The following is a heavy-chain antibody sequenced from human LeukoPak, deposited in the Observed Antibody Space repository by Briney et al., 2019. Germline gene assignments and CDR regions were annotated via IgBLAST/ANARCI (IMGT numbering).Heavy chain of an antibody. J-gene: IGHJ6*02. V-gene: IGHV4-59*01. CDR2: VYYSGNT. D-gene: IGHD2-2*01. Sequence: SETLSLTCTVSGGSISSYYWSWIRQPPGKGLEWIGYVYYSGNTNYNPSLKSRVTISVDTSKTQFSLKLSSVTAADTAVYYCARVPAAPRLYMDVWGQGTTVIVSS. CDR3: ARVPAAPRLYMDV. CDR1: GGSISSYY.